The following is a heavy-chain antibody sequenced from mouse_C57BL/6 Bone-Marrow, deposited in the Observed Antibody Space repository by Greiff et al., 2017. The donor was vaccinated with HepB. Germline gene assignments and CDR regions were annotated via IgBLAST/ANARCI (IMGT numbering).Heavy chain of an antibody. J-gene: IGHJ4*01. CDR1: GYTFTDYY. D-gene: IGHD5-2*01. CDR3: ARGGIRYAMDY. V-gene: IGHV1-76*01. Sequence: VQLQESGAELVRPGASVKLSCKASGYTFTDYYINWVKQRPGQGLEWIARIYPGSGNTYYNEKFKGKATLTAEKSSSTAYMQLSSLTSEDSAVYFCARGGIRYAMDYWGQGTSVTVSS. CDR2: IYPGSGNT.